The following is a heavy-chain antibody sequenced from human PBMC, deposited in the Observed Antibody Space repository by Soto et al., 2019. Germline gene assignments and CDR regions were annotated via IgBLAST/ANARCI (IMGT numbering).Heavy chain of an antibody. V-gene: IGHV4-59*01. CDR3: ARVPGTTPYYYYGMEV. Sequence: TLSLTCTVSGGSISSYYWSWIWQPPGKGLEWIGYIYYSGSTNYNPSLKSRVTISVDTSKNQFSLKLSSVTAADTAVYYCARVPGTTPYYYYGMEVWGQGTTVTVSS. J-gene: IGHJ6*02. CDR1: GGSISSYY. CDR2: IYYSGST. D-gene: IGHD1-7*01.